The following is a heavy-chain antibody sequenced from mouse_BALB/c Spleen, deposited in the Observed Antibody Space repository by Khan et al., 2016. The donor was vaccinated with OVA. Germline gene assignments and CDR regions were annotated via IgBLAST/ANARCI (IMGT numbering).Heavy chain of an antibody. V-gene: IGHV1-4*01. Sequence: VQLQQSGTELARPGASVKMSCKASGYTFTSYTMHWVKQRPGQGLEWIGYINPSSGYTNYNQKFKDKATLTADKSSITAYMQLSSLTSEDSAVYYCARRGLRWDFDYWGQGTTLTVSS. CDR3: ARRGLRWDFDY. CDR1: GYTFTSYT. CDR2: INPSSGYT. J-gene: IGHJ2*01. D-gene: IGHD1-1*01.